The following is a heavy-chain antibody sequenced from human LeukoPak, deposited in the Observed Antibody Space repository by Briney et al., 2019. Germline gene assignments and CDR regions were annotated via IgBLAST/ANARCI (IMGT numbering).Heavy chain of an antibody. CDR1: GYTFTSYG. D-gene: IGHD2-15*01. Sequence: ASMKVSCKASGYTFTSYGISWVRQAPGQGLEWMGWISAYNGNTNYAQKLQGRVTMTTDTSTSTAYMELRSLRSDDTAVYYCARDEKWWAAPLHLLKDAFDIWGQGTMVTVSS. V-gene: IGHV1-18*01. J-gene: IGHJ3*02. CDR2: ISAYNGNT. CDR3: ARDEKWWAAPLHLLKDAFDI.